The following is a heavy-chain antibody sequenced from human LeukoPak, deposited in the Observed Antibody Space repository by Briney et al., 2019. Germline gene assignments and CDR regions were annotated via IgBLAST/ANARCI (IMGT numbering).Heavy chain of an antibody. V-gene: IGHV3-33*01. J-gene: IGHJ4*02. D-gene: IGHD6-19*01. Sequence: GGSLRLSCAASGFTSSSYGMHWVRQAPGKGLEWVAVIWYDGSNKYYADSVKGRFTISRDNSKNTLYLQMNSLRAEDTAVYYCARDQNVAVAGTLSDYWGQGTLVTVSS. CDR1: GFTSSSYG. CDR2: IWYDGSNK. CDR3: ARDQNVAVAGTLSDY.